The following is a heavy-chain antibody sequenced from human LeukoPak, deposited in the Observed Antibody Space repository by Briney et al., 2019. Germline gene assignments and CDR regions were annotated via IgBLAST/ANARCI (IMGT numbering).Heavy chain of an antibody. V-gene: IGHV3-21*01. Sequence: GGSLRLSCAASGFTSSSYTMNWVRQAPGKGLEWVSSISSTSTYIYYADSVKGRFTISRDNAKNTLYLQMNSLRAEDTAVYYCARGSYCSGGSCWYYFDYWGQGTLVTVSS. D-gene: IGHD2-15*01. CDR1: GFTSSSYT. J-gene: IGHJ4*02. CDR2: ISSTSTYI. CDR3: ARGSYCSGGSCWYYFDY.